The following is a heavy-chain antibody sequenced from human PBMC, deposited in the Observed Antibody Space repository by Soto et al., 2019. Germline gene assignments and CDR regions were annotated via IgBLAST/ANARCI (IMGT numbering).Heavy chain of an antibody. CDR1: GFTVSSNY. J-gene: IGHJ4*02. D-gene: IGHD6-13*01. CDR2: IYSGGST. Sequence: GGSLRLSCAASGFTVSSNYMSWVRQAPGKGLEWVSVIYSGGSTYYADSVKGRFTISRDNSKNTLYLQMNSLRAEDTAVYYCAKDQGRSWYEIDYWGQGTLVTVSS. CDR3: AKDQGRSWYEIDY. V-gene: IGHV3-53*01.